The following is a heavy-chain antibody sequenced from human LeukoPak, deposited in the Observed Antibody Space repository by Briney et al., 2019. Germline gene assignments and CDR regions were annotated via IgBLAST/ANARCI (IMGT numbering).Heavy chain of an antibody. V-gene: IGHV1-69*08. J-gene: IGHJ4*02. CDR1: GGTFSSYS. D-gene: IGHD1-20*01. CDR3: AREAKTSNWNSEPYLDY. Sequence: SVKVSCMASGGTFSSYSFTWVRQAPGQGLEWMGRINPMFNTANYAQGFQGRVTITADKSTSTDYMELITLRSEDTAVDYCAREAKTSNWNSEPYLDYWGQGTLITVSS. CDR2: INPMFNTA.